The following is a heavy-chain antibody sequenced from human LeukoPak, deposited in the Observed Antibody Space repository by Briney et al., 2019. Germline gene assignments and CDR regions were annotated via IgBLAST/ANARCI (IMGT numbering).Heavy chain of an antibody. CDR3: AGDMSPPSYNWFDP. D-gene: IGHD2-15*01. V-gene: IGHV1-18*01. J-gene: IGHJ5*02. CDR2: ISAYNGNT. Sequence: ASVKVSCKASGYTFTSYGISWVRQAPGQGLEWMGWISAYNGNTNYAQKLQGRVTMTTDTSTSTAYMELRSLRSDDTAVYYCAGDMSPPSYNWFDPWGQGTLVTVSS. CDR1: GYTFTSYG.